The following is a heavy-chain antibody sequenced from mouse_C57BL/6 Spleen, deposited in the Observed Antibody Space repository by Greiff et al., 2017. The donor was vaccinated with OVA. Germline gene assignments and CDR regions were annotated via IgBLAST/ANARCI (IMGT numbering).Heavy chain of an antibody. CDR2: ISSGSSTI. J-gene: IGHJ4*01. CDR3: ARQYYYAMDY. CDR1: GFTFSDYG. Sequence: EVKLMESGGGLVKPGGSLKLSCAASGFTFSDYGMHWVRQAPEKGLEWVAYISSGSSTIYYADTVKGRFPISRDNAKNTLFLQMTSLRSEDTAMYYCARQYYYAMDYWGQGTSVTVSS. V-gene: IGHV5-17*01.